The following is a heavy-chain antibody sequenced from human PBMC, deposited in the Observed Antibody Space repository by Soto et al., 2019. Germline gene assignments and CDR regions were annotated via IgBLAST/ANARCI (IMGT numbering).Heavy chain of an antibody. V-gene: IGHV4-59*01. D-gene: IGHD6-6*01. J-gene: IGHJ5*02. Sequence: PSETLSLTCTVSGGSISSYYWSWIRQPPGKGLEWIGYIYYSGSTNYNPSLKSRVTISVDTSKNQFSLKLSSVTAADTAVYYCERTLPPRRFDPWGQGTLVTVSS. CDR1: GGSISSYY. CDR2: IYYSGST. CDR3: ERTLPPRRFDP.